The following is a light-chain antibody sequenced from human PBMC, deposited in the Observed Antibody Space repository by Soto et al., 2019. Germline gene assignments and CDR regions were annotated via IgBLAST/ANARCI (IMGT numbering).Light chain of an antibody. V-gene: IGKV3D-20*01. CDR1: QAISYNL. CDR2: DAS. J-gene: IGKJ4*01. CDR3: QQYGDSSPT. Sequence: NVLTQSPVTLSLSPGEVATLSYGAGQAISYNLLAWYQQKPGLAPRLLVYDASIRAKGIPDRFSGTGSGTDFTLTISRLEPEDFAMYYCQQYGDSSPTFGGGTRVEI.